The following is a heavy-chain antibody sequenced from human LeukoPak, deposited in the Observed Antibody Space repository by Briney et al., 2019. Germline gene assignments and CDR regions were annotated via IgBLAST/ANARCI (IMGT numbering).Heavy chain of an antibody. D-gene: IGHD1-26*01. J-gene: IGHJ4*02. Sequence: PGGSLRLSCAASGFTFSNYWMTWVRQAPGKGLGWVANIKQDGSEKYYVDSVKGRFTISRDNAKNSLFLQMNSLRAEDTAVYYCARSGKWEPYDYWGQGTLVTVSS. CDR1: GFTFSNYW. CDR2: IKQDGSEK. CDR3: ARSGKWEPYDY. V-gene: IGHV3-7*01.